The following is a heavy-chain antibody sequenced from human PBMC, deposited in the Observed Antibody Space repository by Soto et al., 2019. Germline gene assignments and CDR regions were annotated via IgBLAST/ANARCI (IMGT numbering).Heavy chain of an antibody. D-gene: IGHD2-2*01. CDR1: GGSISSYY. CDR3: ARAPVAVPGFDY. CDR2: IYYSGST. V-gene: IGHV4-59*01. Sequence: SETLSLTCTVSGGSISSYYWSWIRQPPGKGLEWIGYIYYSGSTNYNPSLKSRVTISVDTSKNQFSLKLSSVTAADTAVYYCARAPVAVPGFDYWGQGTLVTVSS. J-gene: IGHJ4*02.